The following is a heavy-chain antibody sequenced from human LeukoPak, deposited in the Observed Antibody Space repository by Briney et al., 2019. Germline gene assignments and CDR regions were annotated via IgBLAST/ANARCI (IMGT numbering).Heavy chain of an antibody. CDR2: ISTDGSST. Sequence: GRSLRLSCAASGFTFSSYWIHWVRQAPGRGLVWVSRISTDGSSTNSADSVKGRLTISRDNAKNTLYLQMNSLRAEDTAVYYCVREYSSSSGRAFDMWGQGTMVTVSP. J-gene: IGHJ3*02. V-gene: IGHV3-74*01. D-gene: IGHD6-6*01. CDR1: GFTFSSYW. CDR3: VREYSSSSGRAFDM.